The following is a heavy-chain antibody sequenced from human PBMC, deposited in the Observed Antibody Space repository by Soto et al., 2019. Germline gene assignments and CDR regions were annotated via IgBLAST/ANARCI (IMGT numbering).Heavy chain of an antibody. V-gene: IGHV4-59*01. CDR2: IYYSGST. J-gene: IGHJ4*02. Sequence: SETLSLTCTVSGGSISSYYWSWIRQPPGKGLEWIGYIYYSGSTNYNPSLKSRVTISVDTSKNQFSLKLSSVTAADTAVYYCARDLPYYYDSSGYYPRGFDYWGQGTLVTDS. D-gene: IGHD3-22*01. CDR3: ARDLPYYYDSSGYYPRGFDY. CDR1: GGSISSYY.